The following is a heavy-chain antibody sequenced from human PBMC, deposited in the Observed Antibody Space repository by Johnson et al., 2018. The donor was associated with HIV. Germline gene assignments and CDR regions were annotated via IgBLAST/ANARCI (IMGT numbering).Heavy chain of an antibody. J-gene: IGHJ3*01. CDR2: ISRDGVNT. CDR1: GFTVSSNY. V-gene: IGHV3-64*07. CDR3: AIPYFFDSGNYR. Sequence: VRLVESGGGLVQPGGSLRLSCAASGFTVSSNYMSWVRQAPGEGLEYVSAISRDGVNTFYAESVKDRFTIFRDNSKNTLYLQMGSLRPEDMGIYYCAIPYFFDSGNYRWGQGTVVTVSS. D-gene: IGHD4-23*01.